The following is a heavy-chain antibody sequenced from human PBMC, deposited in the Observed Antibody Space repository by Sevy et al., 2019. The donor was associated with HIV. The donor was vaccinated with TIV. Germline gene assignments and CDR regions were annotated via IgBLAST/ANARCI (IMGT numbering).Heavy chain of an antibody. D-gene: IGHD3-16*01. J-gene: IGHJ3*01. Sequence: ASVKVSCKASGLPFSNSVVQWVRRTRGQRLEWIGWIVVGSGVTNYAQRFQKTVTITRDLSTGTVYMELSSLRSEDSAVYYCAAEDTTRFGGPARVFELWGQGTMVTVSS. V-gene: IGHV1-58*01. CDR3: AAEDTTRFGGPARVFEL. CDR2: IVVGSGVT. CDR1: GLPFSNSV.